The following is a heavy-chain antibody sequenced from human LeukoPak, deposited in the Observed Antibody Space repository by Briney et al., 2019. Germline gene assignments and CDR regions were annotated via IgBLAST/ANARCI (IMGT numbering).Heavy chain of an antibody. V-gene: IGHV5-51*01. CDR2: IYPGYSQT. CDR3: ARRDSIALSGIIDQ. D-gene: IGHD6-6*01. J-gene: IGHJ4*02. Sequence: GESLKISCKGSGYSFTSYWIGWVRQMPGKGLEWMGIIYPGYSQTRYSTSFQGQFTISATNSITPAYLQWSSLEASDSAMYYCARRDSIALSGIIDQWGQGTLVTVSS. CDR1: GYSFTSYW.